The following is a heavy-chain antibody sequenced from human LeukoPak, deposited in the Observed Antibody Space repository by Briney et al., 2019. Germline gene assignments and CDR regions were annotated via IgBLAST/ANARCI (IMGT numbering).Heavy chain of an antibody. V-gene: IGHV4-4*07. Sequence: SETLSLTCTVSGGSISSYYWSWIRQPAGKGLEWIWRIYTSGSTIYNPSLKSRVTMSVDTSKNQFSLKLSSVTAADTAVYYCARDSPGIAAAGLRNWFDPWGQGTLVTVSS. J-gene: IGHJ5*02. CDR2: IYTSGST. D-gene: IGHD6-13*01. CDR3: ARDSPGIAAAGLRNWFDP. CDR1: GGSISSYY.